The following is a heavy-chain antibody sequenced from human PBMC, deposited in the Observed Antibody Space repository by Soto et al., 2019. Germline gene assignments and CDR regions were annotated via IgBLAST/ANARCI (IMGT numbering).Heavy chain of an antibody. J-gene: IGHJ4*02. D-gene: IGHD1-7*01. CDR3: AGVTGTFEYYFDY. CDR1: GFTFSDYY. CDR2: ISGSSSYT. Sequence: QVQLVESGGGLVKPGGSLRLSCAASGFTFSDYYMSWIRQAPGKGLEWVSYISGSSSYTNYAGSVKGRFTISRDNAKNSLYLQMNSLRAEDTAVYYCAGVTGTFEYYFDYWGQGTLVTVSS. V-gene: IGHV3-11*06.